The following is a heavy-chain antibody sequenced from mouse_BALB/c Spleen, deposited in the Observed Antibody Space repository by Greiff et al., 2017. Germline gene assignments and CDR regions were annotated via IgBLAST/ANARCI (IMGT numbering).Heavy chain of an antibody. CDR3: ARSRRAPYAMDY. CDR2: IDPANGNT. CDR1: GFNIKDTY. V-gene: IGHV14-3*02. Sequence: VQLKESGAELVKPGASVKLSCTASGFNIKDTYMHWVKQRPEQGLEWIGRIDPANGNTKYDPKFQGKATITADTSSNTAYLQLSSLTSEDTAVYYCARSRRAPYAMDYWGQGTSVTVSS. D-gene: IGHD3-3*01. J-gene: IGHJ4*01.